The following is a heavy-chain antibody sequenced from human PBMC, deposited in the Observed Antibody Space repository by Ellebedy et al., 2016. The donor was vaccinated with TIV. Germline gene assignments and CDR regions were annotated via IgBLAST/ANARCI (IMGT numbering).Heavy chain of an antibody. Sequence: MPSETLSLTCTVSGGSISNYYWSWIRQPPGKGLEWIGYIYYSGNTNYSPSLKSRVTISVDTSKSQFSLKLSSLTAADTAVYYCVGALGDTRYFDLWGRGTLVTVSS. CDR1: GGSISNYY. D-gene: IGHD3-16*01. J-gene: IGHJ2*01. CDR2: IYYSGNT. V-gene: IGHV4-59*12. CDR3: VGALGDTRYFDL.